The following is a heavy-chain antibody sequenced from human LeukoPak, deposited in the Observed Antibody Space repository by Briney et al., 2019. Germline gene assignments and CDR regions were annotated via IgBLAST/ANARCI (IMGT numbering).Heavy chain of an antibody. CDR3: AKAVGSSRVRYFDY. CDR1: GFTFSSYA. V-gene: IGHV3-23*01. D-gene: IGHD6-13*01. CDR2: ISGSGGST. J-gene: IGHJ4*02. Sequence: GGSLRLSCAASGFTFSSYAMSWVRQAPGKGLEWVSAISGSGGSTYYADSVKGRLTISRDNSKNTLYLQMNSLRAEDTAVYYCAKAVGSSRVRYFDYWGQGTLVTVSS.